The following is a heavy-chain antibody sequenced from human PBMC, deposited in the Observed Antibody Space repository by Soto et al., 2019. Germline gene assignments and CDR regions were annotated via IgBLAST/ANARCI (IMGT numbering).Heavy chain of an antibody. J-gene: IGHJ4*02. D-gene: IGHD2-21*02. CDR2: IYSGETT. Sequence: PGGSLRLSCAASGFNVNSDYMNWVRQTPGKGLEWVASIYSGETTYYADSVRGRFTISSDKSKNTLYFQLSSLRIEDTAVYYWTRDGRGLGRLSLFEYWGQGVLVTVSS. CDR1: GFNVNSDY. V-gene: IGHV3-53*01. CDR3: TRDGRGLGRLSLFEY.